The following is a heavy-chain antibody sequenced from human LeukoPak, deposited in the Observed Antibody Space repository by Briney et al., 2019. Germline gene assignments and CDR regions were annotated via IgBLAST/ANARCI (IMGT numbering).Heavy chain of an antibody. CDR2: INHSGST. J-gene: IGHJ3*02. CDR3: ARRYYYSYAFDI. V-gene: IGHV4-34*01. CDR1: GGSFSAYY. D-gene: IGHD3-22*01. Sequence: SETLSLTCAVYGGSFSAYYWNWIRQPPGKGLEWTGEINHSGSTKYNPSLKSRVTISVDTSKNQFSLKLSSVTAADTAVYYCARRYYYSYAFDIWGQGTMVTVSS.